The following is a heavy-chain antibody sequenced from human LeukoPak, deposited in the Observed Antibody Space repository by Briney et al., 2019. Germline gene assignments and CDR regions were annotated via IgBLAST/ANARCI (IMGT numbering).Heavy chain of an antibody. CDR2: ISYDGGKK. J-gene: IGHJ4*02. Sequence: GGSLRLSCAASGFTFSSHDMHWVRQAPGKGLEWVAIISYDGGKKDYADSVKGRFTISRDNSKNTLYVHMNSLSAEDTAVYYCAKDRGSGTYERGYFDYWGQGMLVTVSS. D-gene: IGHD3-10*01. V-gene: IGHV3-30*18. CDR1: GFTFSSHD. CDR3: AKDRGSGTYERGYFDY.